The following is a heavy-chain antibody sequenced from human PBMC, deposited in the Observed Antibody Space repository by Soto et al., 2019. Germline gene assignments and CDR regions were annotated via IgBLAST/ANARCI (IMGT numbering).Heavy chain of an antibody. CDR3: AKDQGRIYNPFDY. CDR1: GFTFISHG. V-gene: IGHV3-30*18. D-gene: IGHD1-1*01. J-gene: IGHJ4*02. CDR2: ISYDGRDK. Sequence: QVRLVESGGGVVQPGSPLRLSCAASGFTFISHGMHWVRQAPGKGLEWVALISYDGRDKYYADSVEGRFTISRDNSKKTVYLQLSSLRPEDTAVYYCAKDQGRIYNPFDYWGQGTLVTVSS.